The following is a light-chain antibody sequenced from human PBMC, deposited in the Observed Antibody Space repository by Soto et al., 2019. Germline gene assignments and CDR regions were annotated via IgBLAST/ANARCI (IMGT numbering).Light chain of an antibody. Sequence: EVVMTQSPATLSVSPGERATLSCRASQSVSTNLAWYQQKGGQPPRLLIYGESTRATDIPARFSGRGSGTEFTLTISSLQSEDFAVYYCQQYNNWPPMYTFGQGTKLEIK. CDR1: QSVSTN. J-gene: IGKJ2*01. CDR3: QQYNNWPPMYT. V-gene: IGKV3-15*01. CDR2: GES.